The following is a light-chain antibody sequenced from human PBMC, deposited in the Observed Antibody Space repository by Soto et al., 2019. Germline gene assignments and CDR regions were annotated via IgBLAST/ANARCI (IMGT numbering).Light chain of an antibody. J-gene: IGKJ1*01. CDR1: QSVSSSY. CDR3: QQYGDSPPWT. V-gene: IGKV3-20*01. CDR2: RAS. Sequence: EIVLTQSPGTLSLSPGERATLSCRASQSVSSSYLAWYQQKPGQAPRLLIYRASSRATGIPDRFSGSGSGTDFTLTISRLEPEDFAVYYCQQYGDSPPWTFGQGTKVEI.